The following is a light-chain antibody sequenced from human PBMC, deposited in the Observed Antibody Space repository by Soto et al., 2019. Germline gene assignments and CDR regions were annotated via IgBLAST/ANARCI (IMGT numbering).Light chain of an antibody. Sequence: EIVLTQSPVTLSLSPGERATLSCRASQSVSSYLAWYQQKPGQAPRLLIYGASNRATGIPDRLSGSGSGTDFTLTISRLEPGDFAVYYCQQYGDSPRSFGQGTKVDIK. CDR1: QSVSSY. J-gene: IGKJ1*01. CDR3: QQYGDSPRS. CDR2: GAS. V-gene: IGKV3-20*01.